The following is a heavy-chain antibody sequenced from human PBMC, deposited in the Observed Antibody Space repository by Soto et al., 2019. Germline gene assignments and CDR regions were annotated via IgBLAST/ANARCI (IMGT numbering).Heavy chain of an antibody. V-gene: IGHV3-23*01. J-gene: IGHJ4*02. CDR1: GFTFNTHA. CDR3: AKQSKWSTTHCHSGGSSCPFDY. D-gene: IGHD6-13*01. Sequence: PGGSLRLSCAVSGFTFNTHAMSWVRQAPGKGLEWVSGISATGTTTYYADSVKGRFTISRGNSKNTLFLQMYSLRAEDTAVYYCAKQSKWSTTHCHSGGSSCPFDYWRKGTQVTVSS. CDR2: ISATGTTT.